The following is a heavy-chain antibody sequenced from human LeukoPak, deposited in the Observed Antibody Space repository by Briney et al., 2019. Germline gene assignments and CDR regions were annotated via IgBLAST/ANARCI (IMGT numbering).Heavy chain of an antibody. J-gene: IGHJ4*02. CDR3: ARLEWGSGGSGSFDY. CDR1: GDSISSYY. CDR2: IYHGGSA. V-gene: IGHV4-59*08. D-gene: IGHD6-25*01. Sequence: SETLSLTCTVSGDSISSYYWSWIRQPPGKGLEWIGYIYHGGSASNNPSLKSRVTISLDTSNNQLSLRLTSVTAADTAVYYCARLEWGSGGSGSFDYWGQGTLVTVSS.